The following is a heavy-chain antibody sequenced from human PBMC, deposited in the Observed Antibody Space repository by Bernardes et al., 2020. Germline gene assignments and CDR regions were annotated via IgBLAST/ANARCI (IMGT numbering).Heavy chain of an antibody. CDR3: ARSHYRDYVYYFDY. V-gene: IGHV4-61*05. CDR2: IYSSGST. Sequence: SETLSLTCTVSGGSISSSSYYWGWIRQPPGKGLEWIGYIYSSGSTNYNPSLKSRVTISVDTSRNQFSLKLSSVTAADTAVYYCARSHYRDYVYYFDYWGQGTLVTVSS. CDR1: GGSISSSSYY. D-gene: IGHD4-17*01. J-gene: IGHJ4*02.